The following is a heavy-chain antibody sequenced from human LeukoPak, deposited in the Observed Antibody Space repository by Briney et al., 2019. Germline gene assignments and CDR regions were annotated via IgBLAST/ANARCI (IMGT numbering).Heavy chain of an antibody. CDR1: GYTFTSYY. V-gene: IGHV1-46*01. Sequence: ASVKVSCKASGYTFTSYYMHWVRQAPGQGLEWMGIINPSGGSTSYAQKFQGRVTMTRDTSTSTVYMELSSLRSEDTAVYYCARAQVEYCSGGRCYSGYWGQGTLVTVSS. CDR2: INPSGGST. J-gene: IGHJ4*02. D-gene: IGHD2-15*01. CDR3: ARAQVEYCSGGRCYSGY.